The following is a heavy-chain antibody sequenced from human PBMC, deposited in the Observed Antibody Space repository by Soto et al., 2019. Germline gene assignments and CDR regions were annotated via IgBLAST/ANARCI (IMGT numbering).Heavy chain of an antibody. D-gene: IGHD5-18*01. CDR1: GLTFSNYA. CDR2: MSGSSSTT. V-gene: IGHV3-23*01. CDR3: AKNQERKLPRVTHF. Sequence: EVRLLESGGGLVKPGGSLRLSCATSGLTFSNYAMSWVRQAPGGGLEWVSSMSGSSSTTYYADSVRGRFTISRDRSKNTLYQKKSALRAEDTALYSFAKNQERKLPRVTHFWGQGTLVTVPS. J-gene: IGHJ4*02.